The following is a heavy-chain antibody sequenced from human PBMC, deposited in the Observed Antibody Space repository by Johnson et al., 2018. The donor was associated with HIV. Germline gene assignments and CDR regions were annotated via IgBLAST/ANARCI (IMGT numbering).Heavy chain of an antibody. CDR3: AREAVPRGLQAAFGGAFDI. V-gene: IGHV3-66*01. Sequence: VHLVESGGGLVQPGGSLRLSCAASGFTVSSNYMSWVRQAPGKGLEWVSVIYSGGTTYYVDSVKGRFTISRDNSKNTLYLQMNSLRAEDTAVYYCAREAVPRGLQAAFGGAFDIWGQGTMVTVSS. D-gene: IGHD6-13*01. CDR2: IYSGGTT. J-gene: IGHJ3*02. CDR1: GFTVSSNY.